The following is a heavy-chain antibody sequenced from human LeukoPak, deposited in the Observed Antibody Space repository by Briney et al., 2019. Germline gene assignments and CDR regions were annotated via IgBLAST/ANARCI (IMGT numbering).Heavy chain of an antibody. CDR1: GYTFTSYD. CDR2: MNPNSGNT. Sequence: ASVKVSCKASGYTFTSYDINWVRQATGQGLEWMGWMNPNSGNTGYAQKFQDRVTITRNTSISTAYMELSSLRSEDTAVYYCARGQLLQDFDYWGQGTLVTVSS. CDR3: ARGQLLQDFDY. V-gene: IGHV1-8*03. J-gene: IGHJ4*02. D-gene: IGHD2-2*01.